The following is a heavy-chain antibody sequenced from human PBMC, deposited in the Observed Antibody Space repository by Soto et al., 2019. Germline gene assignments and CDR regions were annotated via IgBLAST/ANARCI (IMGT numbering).Heavy chain of an antibody. CDR3: ARGRCSATYCYSNFDS. V-gene: IGHV4-34*01. Sequence: SETLSLTCAVYGGSFSGYYWRWIRQPPGKGLEWIGEINHSGSTNYNPSLKSRVTMSADTSKGQFSLKLSAVTAADTAVYYCARGRCSATYCYSNFDSWGQGTLVTVSS. CDR1: GGSFSGYY. J-gene: IGHJ4*02. CDR2: INHSGST. D-gene: IGHD2-15*01.